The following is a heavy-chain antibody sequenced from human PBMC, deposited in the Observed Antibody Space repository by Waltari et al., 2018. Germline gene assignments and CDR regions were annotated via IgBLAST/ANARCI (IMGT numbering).Heavy chain of an antibody. CDR1: GGSISSSNYY. Sequence: QLQLQESGPGLVKPSETLSLTCTVSGGSISSSNYYWGWIRQPPGKGLEWIGSIYYSGSTSYNPSLKSPVTISVDTSKNQFSLKLSSVTAADTAVYYCARHPDFWSGYYRGYYFDYWGQGTLVTVSS. D-gene: IGHD3-3*01. CDR3: ARHPDFWSGYYRGYYFDY. V-gene: IGHV4-39*01. CDR2: IYYSGST. J-gene: IGHJ4*02.